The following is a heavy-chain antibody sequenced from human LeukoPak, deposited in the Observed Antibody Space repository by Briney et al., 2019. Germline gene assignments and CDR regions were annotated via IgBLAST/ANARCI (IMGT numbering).Heavy chain of an antibody. J-gene: IGHJ4*02. D-gene: IGHD3-9*01. CDR1: GFTFSSYA. CDR3: AKDHDILTGSSLFDY. V-gene: IGHV3-23*01. Sequence: GGSLRLSCAASGFTFSSYAMSWVRQAPGKGLEWVSAISGSGGSTYYADSVKGRFTISRDNSKNTLYLQMNSLRAEDTAVYYCAKDHDILTGSSLFDYWGRGTLVTVSS. CDR2: ISGSGGST.